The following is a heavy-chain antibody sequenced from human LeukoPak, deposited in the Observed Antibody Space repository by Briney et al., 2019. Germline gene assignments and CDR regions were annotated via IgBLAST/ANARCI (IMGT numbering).Heavy chain of an antibody. D-gene: IGHD6-19*01. CDR2: ISTDGSRI. CDR3: TRGVAVSTSGWYDTFDY. CDR1: GFTFRDYA. V-gene: IGHV3-64*02. Sequence: GGSLRLSCAASGFTFRDYAMYWVRQAPRQGLEYVSVISTDGSRIYYADSVKGRFTISRDNSKNTLYLQMGSLRAEDMAVYYCTRGVAVSTSGWYDTFDYWGQGALVTVSS. J-gene: IGHJ4*02.